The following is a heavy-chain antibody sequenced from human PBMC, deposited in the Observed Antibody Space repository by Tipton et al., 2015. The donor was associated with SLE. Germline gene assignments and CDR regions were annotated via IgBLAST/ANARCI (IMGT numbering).Heavy chain of an antibody. D-gene: IGHD2-15*01. V-gene: IGHV4-34*01. CDR1: GGSFSGYY. CDR3: ARKGNCSGGSCFDY. Sequence: LRLSCSVYGGSFSGYYWSWIRQPPGKGLEWIGEINHSGSTNYNPSLKSRVTISVDTARNQFSLKLSSVTAADTAVYYCARKGNCSGGSCFDYWGQETLVTVSS. CDR2: INHSGST. J-gene: IGHJ4*02.